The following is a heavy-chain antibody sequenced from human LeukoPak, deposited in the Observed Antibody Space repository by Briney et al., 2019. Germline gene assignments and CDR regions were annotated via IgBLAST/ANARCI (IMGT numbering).Heavy chain of an antibody. CDR1: GFKFFTFA. Sequence: GGSLRLSCEASGFKFFTFAMHWVRQAPGKGLEWVAVISYDGSNKYYADSVKGRFTISRDNSKNTLYLQMNSLRAEDTAVYYCARDPGVGYCSSTSCYGFDYWGQGTMVTVSS. CDR3: ARDPGVGYCSSTSCYGFDY. V-gene: IGHV3-30-3*01. D-gene: IGHD2-2*01. CDR2: ISYDGSNK. J-gene: IGHJ4*02.